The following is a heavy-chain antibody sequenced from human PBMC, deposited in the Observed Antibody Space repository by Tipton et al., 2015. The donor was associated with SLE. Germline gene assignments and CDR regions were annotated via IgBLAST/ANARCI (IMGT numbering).Heavy chain of an antibody. CDR3: AKESPWEES. D-gene: IGHD1-26*01. V-gene: IGHV3-11*01. J-gene: IGHJ4*02. CDR2: IDSSGTTI. Sequence: SLRLSCAASGFTFSDYYMSWIRQAPGKGLEWLSYIDSSGTTIFYADSVKGRFTISRDNDGNSLYLQMNSLRVEDTAIYYCAKESPWEESWGQGTLVSVSS. CDR1: GFTFSDYY.